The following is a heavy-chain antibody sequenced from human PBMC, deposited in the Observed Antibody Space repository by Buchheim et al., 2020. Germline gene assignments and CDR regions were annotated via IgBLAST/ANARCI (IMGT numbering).Heavy chain of an antibody. CDR1: GFTFSSYG. D-gene: IGHD3-16*01. CDR2: ISYDGSNK. V-gene: IGHV3-30*18. Sequence: QVQLVESGGGVVQPGRSLRLSCAASGFTFSSYGMHWVRQAPGKGLEWVAVISYDGSNKYYADSVKGRFTISRDNSKNTLYLQMNRLRAEDTAVYYCAKDGGDWGTADYWGQGTL. CDR3: AKDGGDWGTADY. J-gene: IGHJ4*02.